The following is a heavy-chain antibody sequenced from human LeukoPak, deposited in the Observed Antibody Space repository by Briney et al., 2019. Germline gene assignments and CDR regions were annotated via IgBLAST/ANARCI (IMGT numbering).Heavy chain of an antibody. V-gene: IGHV4-59*08. CDR1: GGSISSYY. D-gene: IGHD5-24*01. J-gene: IGHJ3*02. Sequence: SETLSLTCTVSGGSISSYYWSWIRQPPGKGLEWVGYIYYSGSTNHNLSLKSRVTISVDTSNNQFSLKLSSVTAADTAVYYCARGGDGYKVGAFDIWGQGTMVTVSS. CDR2: IYYSGST. CDR3: ARGGDGYKVGAFDI.